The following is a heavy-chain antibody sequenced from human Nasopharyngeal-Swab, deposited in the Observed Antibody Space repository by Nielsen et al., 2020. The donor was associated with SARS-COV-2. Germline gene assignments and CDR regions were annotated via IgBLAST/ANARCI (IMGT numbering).Heavy chain of an antibody. CDR1: GFTFTTSA. Sequence: SVKVSCKASGFTFTTSAVQWVRQARGQRLEWIEWIVVGSGNTNYAQKFQERVTITRDMSTSTAYMELSSLRSEDTAVYYCAAGSAYYDSSDNTFDYWGQGTLVTVSS. CDR3: AAGSAYYDSSDNTFDY. D-gene: IGHD3-22*01. J-gene: IGHJ4*02. V-gene: IGHV1-58*01. CDR2: IVVGSGNT.